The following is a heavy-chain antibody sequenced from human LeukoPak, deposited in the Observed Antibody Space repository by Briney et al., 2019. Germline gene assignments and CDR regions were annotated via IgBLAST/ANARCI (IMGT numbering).Heavy chain of an antibody. CDR1: GFTFSSYS. Sequence: GGSLRLSCAASGFTFSSYSMNWVHQAPGKGLEWVSYISSSSSNMYYADSVKGRFTISRDSAKNSLYLQMNSLRAEDTAVYYCAREYSSSSGRSFDYWGQGTLVIVSS. CDR3: AREYSSSSGRSFDY. D-gene: IGHD6-6*01. J-gene: IGHJ4*02. CDR2: ISSSSSNM. V-gene: IGHV3-48*01.